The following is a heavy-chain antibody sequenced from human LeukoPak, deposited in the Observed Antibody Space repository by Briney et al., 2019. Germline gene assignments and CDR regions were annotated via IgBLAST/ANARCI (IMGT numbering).Heavy chain of an antibody. CDR2: ISWDGGST. Sequence: GGSLRLSCAASGFTFSSYSMNWVRQAPGKGLEWVSLISWDGGSTYYADSVKGRFTISRDNSKNSLYLQMNSLRTEDTALYYCAKDIERWLPNYYGMDVWGQGTTVTVSS. V-gene: IGHV3-43*01. CDR3: AKDIERWLPNYYGMDV. D-gene: IGHD5-12*01. CDR1: GFTFSSYS. J-gene: IGHJ6*02.